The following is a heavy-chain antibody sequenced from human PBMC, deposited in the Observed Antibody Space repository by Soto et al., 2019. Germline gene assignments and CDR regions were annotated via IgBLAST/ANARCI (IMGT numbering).Heavy chain of an antibody. CDR3: ARDRVVDFTTPGPCSSIDL. V-gene: IGHV4-61*01. CDR2: ISYTGDT. J-gene: IGHJ2*01. CDR1: GGSVSSSSYY. D-gene: IGHD1-1*01. Sequence: QVQLQESGPGLVKPLETLSLTCSVSGGSVSSSSYYWTWIRHPPGQGLEWIAYISYTGDTNYDPSLKSRVTLSIDTSRNRFSLNQMSATAADTAVYYCARDRVVDFTTPGPCSSIDLWGRGTLVTVSS.